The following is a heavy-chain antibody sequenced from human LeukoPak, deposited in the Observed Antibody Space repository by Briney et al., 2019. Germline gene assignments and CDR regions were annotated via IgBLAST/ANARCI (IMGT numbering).Heavy chain of an antibody. CDR1: GFTFSSYA. J-gene: IGHJ4*02. CDR2: ISYDGSNK. D-gene: IGHD3-10*01. V-gene: IGHV3-30*04. CDR3: ARDKYGSGSYSFDY. Sequence: GRSLRLSCAASGFTFSSYAMHWVRQAPGKGLEWVAVISYDGSNKYYADSVKGRFTISRDNSKNTLYLQMNSLRAEDTAVYYCARDKYGSGSYSFDYWGQGTLVTVSP.